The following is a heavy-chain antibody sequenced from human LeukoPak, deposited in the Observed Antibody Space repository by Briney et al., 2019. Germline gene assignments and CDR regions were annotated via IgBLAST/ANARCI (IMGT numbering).Heavy chain of an antibody. J-gene: IGHJ6*02. CDR2: ICYSGST. D-gene: IGHD5-18*01. Sequence: SETLSLTCTVSGGSISSYYWSWIRQPPGKGLEWIGYICYSGSTNYNPSLKSRVTISVDTSKNQFSLKLSSVTAADTAVYYCARIYSYGFLGMDVWGQGTTVTVSS. V-gene: IGHV4-59*01. CDR1: GGSISSYY. CDR3: ARIYSYGFLGMDV.